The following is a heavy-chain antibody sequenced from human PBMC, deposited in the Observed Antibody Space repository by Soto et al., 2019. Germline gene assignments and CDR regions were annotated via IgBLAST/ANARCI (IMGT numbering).Heavy chain of an antibody. CDR2: IYPGDSDT. V-gene: IGHV5-51*01. CDR3: ARDRGRDSSGYYPPYYYGMDV. Sequence: GESLKISCQCSGYSFTSYWIGWVRQMPGKGLEWMGIIYPGDSDTRYSPSFEGQVTISADKSINTDYLQWSSLKASDTAMYYCARDRGRDSSGYYPPYYYGMDVWGQGTTVTVSS. D-gene: IGHD3-22*01. J-gene: IGHJ6*02. CDR1: GYSFTSYW.